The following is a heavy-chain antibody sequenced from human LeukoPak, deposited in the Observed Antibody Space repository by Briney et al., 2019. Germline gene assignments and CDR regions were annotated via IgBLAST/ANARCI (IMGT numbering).Heavy chain of an antibody. CDR1: GFTFSSYE. J-gene: IGHJ4*02. V-gene: IGHV3-23*01. CDR2: IRDSGHST. CDR3: ARAPTITTLVAHD. D-gene: IGHD3-22*01. Sequence: TGGSLRLSCAASGFTFSSYEMNWVRQAPGKGLEWVSAIRDSGHSTYYADSVKGRFTVSRDNSKNTLYLHMNSLRAEDTAVYYCARAPTITTLVAHDWGQGTLVTVSS.